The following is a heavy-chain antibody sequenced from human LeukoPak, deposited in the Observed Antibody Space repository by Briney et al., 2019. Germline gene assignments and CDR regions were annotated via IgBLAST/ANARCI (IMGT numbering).Heavy chain of an antibody. J-gene: IGHJ6*02. D-gene: IGHD3-10*01. V-gene: IGHV4-4*07. Sequence: SETLSLTCTVSGGSISSYSWSWIRQPAGNALEWIGRIHSSGRTNYNPSLKSRVTMSVDTSKNQFSLKLNSVTAADMAVYYCARGSGGGSGAYYKDHYYGMDVWGPGTTVTVS. CDR3: ARGSGGGSGAYYKDHYYGMDV. CDR2: IHSSGRT. CDR1: GGSISSYS.